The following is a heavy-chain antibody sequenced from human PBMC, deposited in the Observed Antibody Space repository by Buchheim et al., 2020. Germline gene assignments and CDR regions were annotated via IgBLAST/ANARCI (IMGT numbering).Heavy chain of an antibody. J-gene: IGHJ4*02. CDR1: GFTFSSYG. D-gene: IGHD3-9*01. CDR3: AKDSVVRYFDWWAFDY. V-gene: IGHV3-33*06. Sequence: QVQLVESGGGVVQPGRSLRLSCAASGFTFSSYGMHWVRQAPGKGLEWVAVIWYDGSNKYYADSVKGRFTISRDNSKNTLYLQMNSLRAEDTAVYYCAKDSVVRYFDWWAFDYWGQGTL. CDR2: IWYDGSNK.